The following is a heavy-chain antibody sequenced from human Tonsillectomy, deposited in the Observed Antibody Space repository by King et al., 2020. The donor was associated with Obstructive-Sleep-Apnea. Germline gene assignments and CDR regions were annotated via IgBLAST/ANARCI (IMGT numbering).Heavy chain of an antibody. CDR1: GGTFSSYA. J-gene: IGHJ3*02. CDR3: ARPHHCSGGSCYGAFDI. Sequence: QLVQSGAEVKKPGSSVKVSCKASGGTFSSYAISWVRQAPGQGLEWMGGIIPILGIANYAQKFQGRVTITADKSTSTAYMELSSLRSEDTAVYYCARPHHCSGGSCYGAFDIWGQGTMVTVSS. CDR2: IIPILGIA. D-gene: IGHD2-15*01. V-gene: IGHV1-69*10.